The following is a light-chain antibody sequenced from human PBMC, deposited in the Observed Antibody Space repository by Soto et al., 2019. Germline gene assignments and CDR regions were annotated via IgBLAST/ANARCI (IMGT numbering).Light chain of an antibody. CDR2: DVS. Sequence: QSLLTQPASVSGSPGQSIAISCTGTSSDVGGFNYVSWYQQHPGKAPKFMIYDVSSRPSGVSDRFSGSKSGNTASLTISGLQAEDEADYYCASYTTSSTYVFGTGTKLTVL. CDR3: ASYTTSSTYV. V-gene: IGLV2-14*03. J-gene: IGLJ1*01. CDR1: SSDVGGFNY.